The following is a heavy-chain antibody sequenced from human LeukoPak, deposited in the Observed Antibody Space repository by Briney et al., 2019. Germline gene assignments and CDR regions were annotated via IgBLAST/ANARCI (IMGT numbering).Heavy chain of an antibody. J-gene: IGHJ5*02. CDR2: IIPIFGTA. V-gene: IGHV1-69*13. Sequence: SVKVSCKASGGTFSSYAISWVRQAPGQGLEWMGGIIPIFGTANYAQKFQGRVTITADESTSTAYMELSSLRSEDTAVYYCAREFGWAESTPYNWFDPWGQGTLVTVSS. CDR3: AREFGWAESTPYNWFDP. CDR1: GGTFSSYA. D-gene: IGHD6-19*01.